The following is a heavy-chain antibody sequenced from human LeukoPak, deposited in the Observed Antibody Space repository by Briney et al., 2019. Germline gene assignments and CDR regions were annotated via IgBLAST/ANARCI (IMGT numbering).Heavy chain of an antibody. CDR3: ATSGFGIQLWFQFDY. J-gene: IGHJ4*02. CDR2: INPNNGGT. CDR1: GYTFSDYY. D-gene: IGHD5-18*01. Sequence: GASVKISCKASGYTFSDYYMHWVRQAPGQGLEWMGWINPNNGGTNYAQKFQGRVTMTRDTSISTAYMELSRLRSEDTAVYYCATSGFGIQLWFQFDYWGQGTLVTVSS. V-gene: IGHV1-2*02.